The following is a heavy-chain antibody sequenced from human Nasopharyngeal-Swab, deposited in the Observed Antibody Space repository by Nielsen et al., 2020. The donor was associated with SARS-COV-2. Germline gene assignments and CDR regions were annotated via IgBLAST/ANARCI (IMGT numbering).Heavy chain of an antibody. CDR1: GYTFTRYG. V-gene: IGHV1-18*01. CDR3: TRGVGYSSSWYLGY. J-gene: IGHJ4*02. CDR2: ISGYNGNT. D-gene: IGHD6-13*01. Sequence: ASVKVSCKTSGYTFTRYGISWVRQAPGQGLEWMGWISGYNGNTYYAQEFQGRVTITRDTSATTAYMELSSLRSEDTAVYFCTRGVGYSSSWYLGYWGQGTLVTVSS.